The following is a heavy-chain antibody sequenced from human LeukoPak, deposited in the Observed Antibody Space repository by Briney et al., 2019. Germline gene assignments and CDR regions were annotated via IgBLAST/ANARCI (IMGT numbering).Heavy chain of an antibody. V-gene: IGHV3-30*18. J-gene: IGHJ4*02. D-gene: IGHD2-21*02. CDR3: AKDSSEVTLDY. CDR2: ISYDGSNK. CDR1: GFTFSSYG. Sequence: GRSLRLSCAASGFTFSSYGMHWVRQAPGKGLEWVAVISYDGSNKYYADSVKGRFTISRDNSKNTLYLQMNSLRAEDTAVYYCAKDSSEVTLDYWGQGTLVIVSS.